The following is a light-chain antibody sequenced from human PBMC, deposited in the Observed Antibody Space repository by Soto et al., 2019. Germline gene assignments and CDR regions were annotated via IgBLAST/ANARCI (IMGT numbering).Light chain of an antibody. V-gene: IGKV1-5*03. CDR2: KAS. CDR1: QSISSW. CDR3: QHYNTYPWT. J-gene: IGKJ1*01. Sequence: DIQRTQSPSILSSSVGDRVPIACRASQSISSWLAWYQQKPGKAPNLLIYKASHLENGVPSRFRGSGSGTEFTLTISSLQPGDFATYYCQHYNTYPWTFGQGTKVDIK.